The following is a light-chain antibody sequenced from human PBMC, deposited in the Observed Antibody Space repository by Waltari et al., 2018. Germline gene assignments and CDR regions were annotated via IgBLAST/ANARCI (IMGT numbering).Light chain of an antibody. CDR2: EAS. Sequence: ELVLSTSPGPLSLHPGESATLSCRASQSVGRTLAWYQHKPGQAPRLLIYEASTRATGIPDRFSGTGFGTDFSLTISRLEPEDFAVYYCQKYGRLPATFGQGTTVEIK. J-gene: IGKJ1*01. V-gene: IGKV3-20*01. CDR1: QSVGRT. CDR3: QKYGRLPAT.